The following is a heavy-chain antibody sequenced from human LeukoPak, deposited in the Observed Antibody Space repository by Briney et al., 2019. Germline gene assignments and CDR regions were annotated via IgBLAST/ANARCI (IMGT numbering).Heavy chain of an antibody. CDR3: AKLKWGTTVFSLVDY. CDR1: GFTFSSYA. Sequence: GGSLGLSCAASGFTFSSYAMSWVRQAPGKGLEWVSAISGSGGSTYYVDSVKGRFTISRDNSKNTLYLQMNSLRAEDTAVYYCAKLKWGTTVFSLVDYWGQGTLVTVSS. CDR2: ISGSGGST. D-gene: IGHD4-11*01. J-gene: IGHJ4*02. V-gene: IGHV3-23*01.